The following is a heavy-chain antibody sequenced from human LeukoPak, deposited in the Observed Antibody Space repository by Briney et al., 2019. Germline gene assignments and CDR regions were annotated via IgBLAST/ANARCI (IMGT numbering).Heavy chain of an antibody. CDR2: IYPGDSDT. V-gene: IGHV5-51*01. CDR3: ARIHDTSSWYGNPVFFEY. D-gene: IGHD6-13*01. Sequence: GESLKISCKGSGYKFSNYWIGWVRQMPGRGLEWMGIIYPGDSDTRYSPSFRGQVTISADKSITTAYLQWSSLKASDTAMYYCARIHDTSSWYGNPVFFEYWGQGTLVTVSS. CDR1: GYKFSNYW. J-gene: IGHJ4*02.